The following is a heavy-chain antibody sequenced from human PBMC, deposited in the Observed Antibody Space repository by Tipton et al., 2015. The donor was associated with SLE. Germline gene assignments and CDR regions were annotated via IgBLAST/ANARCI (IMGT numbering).Heavy chain of an antibody. D-gene: IGHD3-22*01. CDR1: GGSFSGYY. CDR2: INHSGST. J-gene: IGHJ4*02. CDR3: ARGRVVVNAYYFDY. Sequence: TLSLTCAVYGGSFSGYYWSWIRQPPGKGLEWIGEINHSGSTNYNPSLKSRVTISVDTSKNQFSLKLSSVTAADTAVYYCARGRVVVNAYYFDYWGQGTLFTVSS. V-gene: IGHV4-34*01.